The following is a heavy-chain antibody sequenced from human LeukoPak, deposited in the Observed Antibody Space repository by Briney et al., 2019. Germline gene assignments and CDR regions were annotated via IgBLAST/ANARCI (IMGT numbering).Heavy chain of an antibody. CDR1: GYTLTELS. D-gene: IGHD3-10*01. V-gene: IGHV1-24*01. CDR3: ARGPLLWFGELSVGSDSNWFDP. CDR2: FDPEDGET. Sequence: ASVKVSCKVSGYTLTELSMHWVRQAPGKGLEWMGGFDPEDGETIYAQKFQGRVTMTEDTSTDTAYMEPSSLRSEDTAVYYCARGPLLWFGELSVGSDSNWFDPWGQGTLVTVSS. J-gene: IGHJ5*02.